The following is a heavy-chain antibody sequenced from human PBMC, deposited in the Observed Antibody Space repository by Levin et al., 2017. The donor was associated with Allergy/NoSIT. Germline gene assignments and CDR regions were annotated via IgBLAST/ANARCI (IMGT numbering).Heavy chain of an antibody. Sequence: SETLSLTCAVSGDSVSNGYWWAWVRQPPGKGLEWIGEIYFGGTANYNPSLNSRVTMSIDESKNHLNLNLTSVTAAATAVYYCARDRAAYDHWGQGILVTVSS. CDR3: ARDRAAYDH. D-gene: IGHD2-15*01. CDR1: GDSVSNGYW. J-gene: IGHJ4*02. V-gene: IGHV4-4*02. CDR2: IYFGGTA.